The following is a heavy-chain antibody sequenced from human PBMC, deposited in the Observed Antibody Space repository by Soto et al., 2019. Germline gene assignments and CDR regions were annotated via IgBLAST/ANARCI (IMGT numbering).Heavy chain of an antibody. CDR3: GKERRGSGWSVCNF. J-gene: IGHJ4*02. V-gene: IGHV3-23*01. Sequence: PGGSLRLSCAASVFTFRDYAMNWVRQLPGKGLEWVSDISGNGNEARYADSVKGRFAISRDNSKNTLYLHLNSLRVDDTAVYYCGKERRGSGWSVCNFWGQGTLVTVSS. D-gene: IGHD6-19*01. CDR2: ISGNGNEA. CDR1: VFTFRDYA.